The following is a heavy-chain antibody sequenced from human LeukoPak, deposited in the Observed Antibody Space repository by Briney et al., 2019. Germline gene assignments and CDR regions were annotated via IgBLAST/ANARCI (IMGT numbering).Heavy chain of an antibody. CDR2: IYSGGST. V-gene: IGHV3-66*01. D-gene: IGHD3-9*01. CDR3: ARSDYDILTGYYDGFDY. CDR1: GFTVSSNY. J-gene: IGHJ4*02. Sequence: GGSLRLSCAASGFTVSSNYMSWVSQAPGKGLEWVSVIYSGGSTYYADSVKGRFTISRDNSKNTLYLQMNSLRAEDTAVYYCARSDYDILTGYYDGFDYWGQGTLVTVSS.